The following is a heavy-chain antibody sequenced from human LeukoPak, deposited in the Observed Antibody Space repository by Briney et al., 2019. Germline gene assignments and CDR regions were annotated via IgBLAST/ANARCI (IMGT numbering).Heavy chain of an antibody. CDR2: TYWDDDT. J-gene: IGHJ4*02. V-gene: IGHV2-5*02. CDR3: ARREVKLDYFDF. Sequence: SGPTLVNPTPTLTLTCTFSGLSLSTSGVGVGWLRQPPGKALEWLALTYWDDDTRYTPYLKSRLTITQDTSKNQVVLIMTNMDPMDTATYYCARREVKLDYFDFWGQGTLVTVSS. CDR1: GLSLSTSGVG. D-gene: IGHD1-1*01.